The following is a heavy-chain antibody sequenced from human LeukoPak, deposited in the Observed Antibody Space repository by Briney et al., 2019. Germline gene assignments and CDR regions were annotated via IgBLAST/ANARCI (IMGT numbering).Heavy chain of an antibody. CDR3: ARGRSLNYYDSSGYFLYYFDY. V-gene: IGHV1-69*01. Sequence: NYAQKFQGRVTITADESTSTAYMELSSLRSEDTAVYYCARGRSLNYYDSSGYFLYYFDYWGQGTLVTVSS. J-gene: IGHJ4*02. D-gene: IGHD3-22*01.